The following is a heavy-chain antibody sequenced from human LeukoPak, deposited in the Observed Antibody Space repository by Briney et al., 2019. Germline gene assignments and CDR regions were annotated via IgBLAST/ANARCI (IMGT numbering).Heavy chain of an antibody. CDR2: IRSKDNDGTT. D-gene: IGHD4-17*01. CDR3: TRDRWGGDYTSRGMDV. CDR1: GFTFGDYA. V-gene: IGHV3-49*04. J-gene: IGHJ6*04. Sequence: AGGSLRLSCTGSGFTFGDYAISWVRQAPGKGLEWLGSIRSKDNDGTTDYAAPVKGRFIISRDDSKSIAYLQMNDLKTEDTAVYYCTRDRWGGDYTSRGMDVWGKGTTVTISS.